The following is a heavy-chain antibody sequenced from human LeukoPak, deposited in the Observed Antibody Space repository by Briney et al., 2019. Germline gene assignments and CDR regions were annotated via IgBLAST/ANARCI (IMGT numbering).Heavy chain of an antibody. CDR2: IWYDGSNK. CDR1: GFTFSSYG. Sequence: GGSLRLSCAASGFTFSSYGMHWVRQAPGKGLEWVAVIWYDGSNKYYADSVKGRFTISRDNSKNTLYLQMNSLRAEDTAVYYCAVNMVRGVIRGAFDIWGQGTMVTVSS. V-gene: IGHV3-33*01. J-gene: IGHJ3*02. D-gene: IGHD3-10*01. CDR3: AVNMVRGVIRGAFDI.